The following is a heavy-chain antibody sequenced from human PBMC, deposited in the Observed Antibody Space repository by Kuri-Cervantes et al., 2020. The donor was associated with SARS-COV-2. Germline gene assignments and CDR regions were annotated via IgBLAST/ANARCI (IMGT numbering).Heavy chain of an antibody. J-gene: IGHJ6*03. Sequence: ASVKVSCKVSGYTLTELSMHWVRQAPGKGLEWMGGFDPEDGETIYAQKFQGRVTMTEDTSTDTAYMELSSLRSEDTAVFYCALGYWGSDYPRYYYYMDVWGKGTTVTVSS. CDR3: ALGYWGSDYPRYYYYMDV. CDR2: FDPEDGET. D-gene: IGHD2-21*01. V-gene: IGHV1-24*01. CDR1: GYTLTELS.